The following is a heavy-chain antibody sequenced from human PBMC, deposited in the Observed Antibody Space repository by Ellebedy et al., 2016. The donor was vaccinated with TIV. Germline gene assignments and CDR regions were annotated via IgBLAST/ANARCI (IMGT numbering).Heavy chain of an antibody. V-gene: IGHV4-59*12. CDR2: IYYSGST. CDR3: ARKSPAAMRAFDI. Sequence: SETLSLXXTVSGGSISSYYWSWIRQPPGKGLEWIGYIYYSGSTNYNPSLKSRVTISVDTSKNQFSLKLSSVTAADTAVYYCARKSPAAMRAFDIWGQGTMVTVSS. J-gene: IGHJ3*02. D-gene: IGHD2-2*01. CDR1: GGSISSYY.